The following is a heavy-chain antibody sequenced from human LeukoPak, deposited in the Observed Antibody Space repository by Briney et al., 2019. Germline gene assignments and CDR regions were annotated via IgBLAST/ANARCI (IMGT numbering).Heavy chain of an antibody. CDR1: GFTFSGFG. CDR3: ARRAGDYSHPYDY. V-gene: IGHV3-30*03. Sequence: GGSLRLSCAASGFTFSGFGMHWVRQAPGKGLEWVAVISYDGSNKYYADSVKGRFTISRDNSKNTLYLQMNSLRAEDTAVYYCARRAGDYSHPYDYWGQGTLVTVSS. D-gene: IGHD3-22*01. CDR2: ISYDGSNK. J-gene: IGHJ4*02.